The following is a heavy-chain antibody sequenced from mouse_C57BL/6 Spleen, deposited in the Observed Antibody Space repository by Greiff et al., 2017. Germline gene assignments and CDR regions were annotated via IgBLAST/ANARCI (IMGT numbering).Heavy chain of an antibody. D-gene: IGHD1-1*01. J-gene: IGHJ4*01. CDR2: IDPSDSYT. CDR1: GYTFTSYW. V-gene: IGHV1-59*01. Sequence: QVQLQQPGAELVRPGTSVKLSCKASGYTFTSYWLHWVKQRPGQGLEWIGVIDPSDSYTNYNQQFKGKAPLTVDTSSSTAYMQLSSLTSEDSAVYYCARYGSSYRYAMDYWGQGTSVTVSS. CDR3: ARYGSSYRYAMDY.